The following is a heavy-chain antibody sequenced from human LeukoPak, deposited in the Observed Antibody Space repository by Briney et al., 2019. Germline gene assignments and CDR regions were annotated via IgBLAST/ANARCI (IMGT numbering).Heavy chain of an antibody. Sequence: SETLSLTCTVSGGSISNYYWSWIRQPPGKGLEWIGYIYYSGSTDYNPSLKSRVTISVDTSKNQFSLKLSSVTAADTAVYYCARGVEWLLNDYYFDYWGQGTLVTVSS. D-gene: IGHD3-3*01. V-gene: IGHV4-59*01. J-gene: IGHJ4*02. CDR1: GGSISNYY. CDR3: ARGVEWLLNDYYFDY. CDR2: IYYSGST.